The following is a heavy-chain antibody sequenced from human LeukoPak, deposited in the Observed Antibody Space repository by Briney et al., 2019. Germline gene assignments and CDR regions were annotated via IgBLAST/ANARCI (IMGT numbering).Heavy chain of an antibody. D-gene: IGHD3/OR15-3a*01. CDR2: IRGSGEPT. J-gene: IGHJ4*02. CDR1: GFPFSAYA. V-gene: IGHV3-23*01. CDR3: AKDLSSGTGRGFDY. Sequence: PGGSLRLSCVASGFPFSAYAMSWVRQAPGKGLERVSGIRGSGEPTYYAESVKGRFTIQRDNSKNIVYLQMNSLRAEDTALYYCAKDLSSGTGRGFDYWGQGTLVTVSS.